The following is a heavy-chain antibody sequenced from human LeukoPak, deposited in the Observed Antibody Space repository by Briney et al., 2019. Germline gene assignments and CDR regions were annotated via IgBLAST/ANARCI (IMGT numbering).Heavy chain of an antibody. CDR1: GFTFDDYA. CDR2: ISWNSGSI. D-gene: IGHD3-10*01. CDR3: AKDISRVLYGSGNPRAFDI. J-gene: IGHJ3*02. Sequence: PGRSLRLSCAASGFTFDDYAMHWVRQAPGKGLEWVSGISWNSGSIGYADSVKGRFTISRDNDKNSLYLQMNSLRAEDTDLYYCAKDISRVLYGSGNPRAFDIWGQGTMVTVSS. V-gene: IGHV3-9*01.